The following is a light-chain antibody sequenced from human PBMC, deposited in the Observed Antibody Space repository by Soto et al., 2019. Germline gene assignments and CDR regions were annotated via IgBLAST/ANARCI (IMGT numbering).Light chain of an antibody. CDR3: CSYAGSYSRV. Sequence: SVLTQPRSVSGSPGQSVTISCTGTSSDVGGYNYVSWYQQHPGKAPKLMIYDVSKRPSGVPDRFSGSKSGNTASLTISGLQAEDEADYYCCSYAGSYSRVFGGGTKLTV. V-gene: IGLV2-11*01. CDR1: SSDVGGYNY. J-gene: IGLJ2*01. CDR2: DVS.